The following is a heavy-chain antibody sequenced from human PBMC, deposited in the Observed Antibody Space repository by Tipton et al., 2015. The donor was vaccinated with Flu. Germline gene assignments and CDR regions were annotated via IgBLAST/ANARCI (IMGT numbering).Heavy chain of an antibody. V-gene: IGHV1-2*02. Sequence: QLVQSGAEVKKPGSSVKVSCKASGGTFSSYAISWVRQAPGQGLEWMGWINPNSGGTNYAQKFQGRVTMTRDTSISTAYMELSRLRSDDTAVYYCARDGFRVDTDTPFYWGQGTLVTVSS. D-gene: IGHD5-18*01. CDR3: ARDGFRVDTDTPFY. CDR2: INPNSGGT. CDR1: GGTFSSYA. J-gene: IGHJ4*02.